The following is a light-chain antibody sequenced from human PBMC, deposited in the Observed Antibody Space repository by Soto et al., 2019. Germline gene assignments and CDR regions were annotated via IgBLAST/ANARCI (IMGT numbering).Light chain of an antibody. V-gene: IGKV3-15*01. J-gene: IGKJ1*01. Sequence: ETVLTQSPATLSVSPGERATLSCRASQSVSSNLAWYQQKPGQSPRLLIYGTSTRATGIPARFSGSGSGTEFTLTISSPQSEDFAVYYCHQYNFWPTFGQGTKVDIK. CDR2: GTS. CDR1: QSVSSN. CDR3: HQYNFWPT.